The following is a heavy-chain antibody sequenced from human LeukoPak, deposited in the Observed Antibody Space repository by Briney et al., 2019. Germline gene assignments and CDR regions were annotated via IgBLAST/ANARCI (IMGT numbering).Heavy chain of an antibody. Sequence: ASVKVSCKASGYTFNVYYIHWLRQAPGQGLEWMGWVIPSSGGTKYAQNFQDRVTMTRDTSISTAYMELSSLTYDDTAVYYCARGVSLQGRGAFDIWGQGAMVTVSS. CDR1: GYTFNVYY. CDR3: ARGVSLQGRGAFDI. J-gene: IGHJ3*02. V-gene: IGHV1-2*02. CDR2: VIPSSGGT. D-gene: IGHD2-15*01.